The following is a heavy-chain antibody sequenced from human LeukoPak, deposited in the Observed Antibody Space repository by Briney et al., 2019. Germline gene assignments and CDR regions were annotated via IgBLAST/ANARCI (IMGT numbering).Heavy chain of an antibody. CDR1: GGSISSSNW. D-gene: IGHD6-13*01. CDR3: ARGRSGYSSSWYRGYYYYYMDV. CDR2: IYHSGST. Sequence: SGTLSLTCAVSGGSISSSNWWSWVRQPPGKGLEWIGEIYHSGSTNYNPSLKSRVTISVDKSKNQFSLKLSSVTAADTAVYYCARGRSGYSSSWYRGYYYYYMDVWGKGTTVTVSS. J-gene: IGHJ6*03. V-gene: IGHV4-4*02.